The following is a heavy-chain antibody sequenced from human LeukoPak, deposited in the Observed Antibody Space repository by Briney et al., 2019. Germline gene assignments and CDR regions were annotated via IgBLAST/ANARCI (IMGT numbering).Heavy chain of an antibody. D-gene: IGHD1-7*01. V-gene: IGHV3-48*02. CDR3: ARSNWNYLPEADY. CDR1: GFTFSSYS. CDR2: ISSSSSTI. J-gene: IGHJ4*02. Sequence: GGSLRLSCAASGFTFSSYSMNWVRQAPGKGLEWVLYISSSSSTIYYADSVKGRFTISRDNAKNSLYLQMNSLRDEDTAVYYCARSNWNYLPEADYWGQGTLVTVSS.